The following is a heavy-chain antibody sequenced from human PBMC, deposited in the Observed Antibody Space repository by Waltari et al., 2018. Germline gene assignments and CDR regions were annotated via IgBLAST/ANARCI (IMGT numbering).Heavy chain of an antibody. J-gene: IGHJ4*02. CDR1: GGSISSSSYY. D-gene: IGHD1-26*01. Sequence: QLQLQESGPGLVKPSETLSLTCTVSGGSISSSSYYWGWIRQPPGKGLEWIGSIYYSGSTYSNPSLKSRVTISVDTSKNQFSLKLSSVTAADTAVYYCARVAGIVGATDYWGQGTLVTVSS. V-gene: IGHV4-39*07. CDR2: IYYSGST. CDR3: ARVAGIVGATDY.